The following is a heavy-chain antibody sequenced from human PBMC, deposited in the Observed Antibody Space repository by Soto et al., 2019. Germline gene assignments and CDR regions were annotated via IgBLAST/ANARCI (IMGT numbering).Heavy chain of an antibody. J-gene: IGHJ4*02. CDR3: ARGQRWAHLDY. CDR2: ISPNGDDP. Sequence: EVQLVESGGGLVQPGGSLRLSCAASGFTFSSYAMHWVRQAPGKGLEYVSAISPNGDDPYYANSMKGRFTISRDNSKSTLYLQMGSLRAEDLDVYYFARGQRWAHLDYWGQGTMVTVSS. V-gene: IGHV3-64*01. CDR1: GFTFSSYA. D-gene: IGHD1-26*01.